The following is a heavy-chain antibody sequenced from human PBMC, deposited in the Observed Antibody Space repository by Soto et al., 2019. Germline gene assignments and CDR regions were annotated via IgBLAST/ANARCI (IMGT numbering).Heavy chain of an antibody. Sequence: NPSETLSLTCTVSGGSISSGDYYWSWIRQPPGKGLEWIGYIYYSGSTYYNPSLKSRVTISVDTSKNQYSLKLSSVTAADSAVYYCARWGHYYYYGMDVWGQGTTVTVSS. CDR2: IYYSGST. D-gene: IGHD1-26*01. J-gene: IGHJ6*02. CDR1: GGSISSGDYY. CDR3: ARWGHYYYYGMDV. V-gene: IGHV4-30-4*01.